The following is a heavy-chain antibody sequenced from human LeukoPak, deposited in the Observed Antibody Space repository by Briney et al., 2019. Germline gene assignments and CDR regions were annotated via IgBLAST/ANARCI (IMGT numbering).Heavy chain of an antibody. CDR3: ARHAAGYSNYWFDP. Sequence: SETQSLTCTVSGGSISGSYWSWIRQPPGKGLEWIGYIYYTGSTNYNPSLKSRVTISVDTSKNQFSLKLSSVTAADTAVYFCARHAAGYSNYWFDPWGQGTLVTVSS. D-gene: IGHD4-11*01. V-gene: IGHV4-59*08. J-gene: IGHJ5*02. CDR2: IYYTGST. CDR1: GGSISGSY.